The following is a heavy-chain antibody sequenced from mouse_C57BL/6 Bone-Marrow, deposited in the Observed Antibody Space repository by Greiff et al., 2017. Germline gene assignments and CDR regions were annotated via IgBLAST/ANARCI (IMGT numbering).Heavy chain of an antibody. D-gene: IGHD2-5*01. Sequence: QVQLQQPGAELVKPGASVKMSCKASGYTFTSYWITWVKQRPGQGLEWIGDIYPGSGSTNYNEKFKSKATLTVDTSSSTAYMQPSSLNSDDSAVYYCARPYYSNYWYFDVWGTGTTVTVSS. CDR2: IYPGSGST. CDR3: ARPYYSNYWYFDV. CDR1: GYTFTSYW. V-gene: IGHV1-55*01. J-gene: IGHJ1*03.